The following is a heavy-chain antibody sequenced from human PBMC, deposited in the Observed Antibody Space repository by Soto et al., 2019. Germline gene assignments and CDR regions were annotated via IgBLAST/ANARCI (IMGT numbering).Heavy chain of an antibody. CDR3: ARPAVGYCSGGSCREYYGMDV. CDR2: IYYSGST. CDR1: GGSISSYY. Sequence: PSETLSLTCTVSGGSISSYYWSWIRQPPGKGLEWIGYIYYSGSTYYNPSLKIRVTISVDTSKNQFSLKLSSVTAADTAVYYCARPAVGYCSGGSCREYYGMDVWGQGTTVTVSS. V-gene: IGHV4-59*04. J-gene: IGHJ6*02. D-gene: IGHD2-15*01.